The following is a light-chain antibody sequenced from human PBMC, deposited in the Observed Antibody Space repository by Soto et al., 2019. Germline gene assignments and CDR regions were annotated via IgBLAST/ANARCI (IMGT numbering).Light chain of an antibody. V-gene: IGKV3-20*01. J-gene: IGKJ1*01. CDR3: QQYDSSTGWT. CDR1: RSVSCRY. Sequence: IVLTQSPGTLSLPPGQRPTLSCMPSRSVSCRYLAWYQQKPRQAPRLLIYGAYSGATGLPDRFSGSGSGTDFTLTTSRLEPQDFAVYYGQQYDSSTGWTFGQGTKVDIK. CDR2: GAY.